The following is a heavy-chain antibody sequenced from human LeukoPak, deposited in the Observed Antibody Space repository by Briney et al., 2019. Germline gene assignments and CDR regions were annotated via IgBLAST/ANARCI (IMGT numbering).Heavy chain of an antibody. CDR3: ATSDVHYFDY. V-gene: IGHV4-59*12. D-gene: IGHD6-6*01. CDR2: IYLSGST. J-gene: IGHJ4*02. CDR1: GGSISVYN. Sequence: PQTLSLTCTLSGGSISVYNWSCIRQPPGERLELIGYIYLSGSTNYTPSLKSRVTMSVDTSKNQFSLKRTSVTAAVTAVYPCATSDVHYFDYWGQGILVTVSS.